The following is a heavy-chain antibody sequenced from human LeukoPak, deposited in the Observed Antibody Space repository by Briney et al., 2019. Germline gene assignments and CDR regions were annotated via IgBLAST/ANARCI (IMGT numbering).Heavy chain of an antibody. CDR2: ISSNGRDT. CDR3: ARLAAAGHSDY. Sequence: GGSLRLSCSASEFTFGTYAMLWVRQAPGKGLEYVSAISSNGRDTYYAAPVRGRFSISRVNSNNTLYLQMSSLRVEDTAMYYCARLAAAGHSDYWGQGSLVAVSS. J-gene: IGHJ4*02. CDR1: EFTFGTYA. V-gene: IGHV3-64D*06. D-gene: IGHD6-13*01.